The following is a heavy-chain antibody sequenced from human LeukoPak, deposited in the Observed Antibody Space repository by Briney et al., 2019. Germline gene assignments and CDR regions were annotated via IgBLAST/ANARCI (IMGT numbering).Heavy chain of an antibody. CDR1: GYTFNGYY. Sequence: ASVKVSCKASGYTFNGYYMHWVRQAPGQGLEWMAQINPSGDSTHYAQRFQGRVTMTRDTSTNTVYMEVSSLRSEDTAVHFCARSGSYSPFDYWGQGTLVTVSS. J-gene: IGHJ4*02. CDR2: INPSGDST. CDR3: ARSGSYSPFDY. V-gene: IGHV1-46*02. D-gene: IGHD1-26*01.